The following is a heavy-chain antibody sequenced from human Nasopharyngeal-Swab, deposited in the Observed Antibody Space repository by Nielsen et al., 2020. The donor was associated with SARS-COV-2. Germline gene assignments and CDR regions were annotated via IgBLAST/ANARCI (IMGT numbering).Heavy chain of an antibody. CDR1: GFTFSDYY. CDR3: ARVSWSDYDFWSGYYKSSYYYGMDV. J-gene: IGHJ6*02. CDR2: ISSSSSCT. V-gene: IGHV3-11*06. D-gene: IGHD3-3*01. Sequence: GESLKISCAASGFTFSDYYMSWIRQAPGKGLEWVSYISSSSSCTNYADSVKGRFTISRDNAKNSLYLQMNSLRAEDTAVYYCARVSWSDYDFWSGYYKSSYYYGMDVWGQGTTVTVSS.